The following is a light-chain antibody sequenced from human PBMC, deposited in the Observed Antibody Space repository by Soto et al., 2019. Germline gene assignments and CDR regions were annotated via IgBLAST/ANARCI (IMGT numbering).Light chain of an antibody. J-gene: IGLJ2*01. CDR1: SSNIGAGYD. V-gene: IGLV1-40*01. Sequence: QSVLTQPPSVSGAPGQRVTISCTGSSSNIGAGYDVHWYQQVPGRAPTVLIYGNTNRPSGVPDRFSGTKSGTSASLAITGLQADDEADYYCQSYDSSLSGSIFGGGTKVTVL. CDR2: GNT. CDR3: QSYDSSLSGSI.